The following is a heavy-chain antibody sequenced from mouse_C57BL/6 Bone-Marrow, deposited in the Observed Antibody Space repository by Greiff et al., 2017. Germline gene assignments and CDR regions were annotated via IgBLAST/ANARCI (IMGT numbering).Heavy chain of an antibody. CDR2: ISYDGSN. D-gene: IGHD4-1*02. J-gene: IGHJ4*01. V-gene: IGHV3-6*01. CDR3: ARGSTGTRYAMDY. Sequence: EVKVEESGPGLVKPSQSLSLTCSVTGYSITSGYYWNWIRQFPGNKLEWMGYISYDGSNNYNPSLKNRISITRDTSKNQFFLKLNSVTTEDTATYYCARGSTGTRYAMDYWGQGTSVTVSS. CDR1: GYSITSGYY.